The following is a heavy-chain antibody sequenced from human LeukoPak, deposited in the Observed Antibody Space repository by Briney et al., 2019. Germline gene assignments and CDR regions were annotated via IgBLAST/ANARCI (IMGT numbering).Heavy chain of an antibody. CDR1: GGSISSYY. CDR2: IYYSGST. V-gene: IGHV4-59*01. D-gene: IGHD6-19*01. Sequence: PPETLSLTCTVSGGSISSYYWSWIRQPPGKGLEWIGYIYYSGSTNYNPSLKSRVTISVDTSKNQFSLKLSSVTAADTAVYYCARARSGWYFIDYWGQGTLVTVSS. J-gene: IGHJ4*02. CDR3: ARARSGWYFIDY.